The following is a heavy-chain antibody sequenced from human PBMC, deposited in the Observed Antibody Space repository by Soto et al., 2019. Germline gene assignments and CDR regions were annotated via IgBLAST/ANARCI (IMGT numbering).Heavy chain of an antibody. Sequence: QVQLVQSGAEVKKPGASVKVSCKASGYTFTSYGISWVRQAPGQGLERMGWISAYNGNTNYTQKLQGRVPMTTDRPTSRAYMGLRSLRSDDPAVYYCARGSNGIGYWGQGTLVTLSS. CDR2: ISAYNGNT. D-gene: IGHD4-4*01. CDR1: GYTFTSYG. J-gene: IGHJ4*02. CDR3: ARGSNGIGY. V-gene: IGHV1-18*01.